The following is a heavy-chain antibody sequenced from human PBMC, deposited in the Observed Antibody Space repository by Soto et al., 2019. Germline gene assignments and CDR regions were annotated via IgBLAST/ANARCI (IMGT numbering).Heavy chain of an antibody. Sequence: EVQLVESGGGLVQPGGSLRLSCAASGFTFSSYSMNWVRQAPGKGLEWVSYISSSSSTIYYADSVKGRFTISRDNAKNSLYLQMNGRRAEDTVGYYGGGGGGGRGGGCNFDYWGQGTLSPSPQ. J-gene: IGHJ4*02. CDR1: GFTFSSYS. D-gene: IGHD2-15*01. V-gene: IGHV3-48*04. CDR2: ISSSSSTI. CDR3: GGGGGGRGGGCNFDY.